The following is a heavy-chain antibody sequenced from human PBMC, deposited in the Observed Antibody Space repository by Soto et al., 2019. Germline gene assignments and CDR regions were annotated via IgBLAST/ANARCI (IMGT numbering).Heavy chain of an antibody. CDR2: IYYSGST. CDR3: ARSVISSSAEYFQH. D-gene: IGHD6-6*01. Sequence: PSETLSLTCTVSGGSISSYYWSWIRQPPGKGLEWIGYIYYSGSTNYNPSPKSRVTISVDTSKNQFSLKLSSVTAADTAVYYCARSVISSSAEYFQHWGKGTLVTVSS. J-gene: IGHJ1*01. V-gene: IGHV4-59*01. CDR1: GGSISSYY.